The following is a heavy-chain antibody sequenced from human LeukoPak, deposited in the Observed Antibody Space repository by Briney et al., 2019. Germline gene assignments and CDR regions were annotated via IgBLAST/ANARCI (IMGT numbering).Heavy chain of an antibody. CDR1: GFTFSSYC. D-gene: IGHD2-15*01. V-gene: IGHV3-74*01. CDR2: ISCDGSST. Sequence: GGSLRLSCAASGFTFSSYCMHWVRQAPGKGLVWVSRISCDGSSTNYADSVKGRFTISRDNAKNTLYLQMNSLRAEDTAVYYCARGPRYCSGGSCYCFYWGQGTLVTVSS. J-gene: IGHJ4*02. CDR3: ARGPRYCSGGSCYCFY.